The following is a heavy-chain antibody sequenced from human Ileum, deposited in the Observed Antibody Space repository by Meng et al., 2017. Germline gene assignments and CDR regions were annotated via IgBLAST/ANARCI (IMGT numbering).Heavy chain of an antibody. V-gene: IGHV4-30-4*01. D-gene: IGHD2-8*01. CDR2: IYSNGNT. CDR3: ARAPKYCTNAVCSRPLDS. J-gene: IGHJ4*02. CDR1: CGSLSCGDYY. Sequence: QVQLQESGPRLVKPSQTLSLTCTVSCGSLSCGDYYWSWVRQSPGKGPEWIGYIYSNGNTYSNPSLRGRLMISIDTSKNQFSLKLSSVTAADTAVYYCARAPKYCTNAVCSRPLDSWGQGTLVTVSS.